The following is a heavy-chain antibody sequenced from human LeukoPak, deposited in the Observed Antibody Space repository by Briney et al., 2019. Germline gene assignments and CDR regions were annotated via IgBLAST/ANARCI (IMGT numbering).Heavy chain of an antibody. Sequence: VGSLRLSCAASGFTFSDYYMSWIRQAPGKGLEWLSYISSAASAIYYADSVRGRFTISRDNTNNSLLLQMNSLRAEDSAVYYCARVAVAGTIHWGQGTLVTVSS. CDR2: ISSAASAI. CDR3: ARVAVAGTIH. V-gene: IGHV3-11*04. D-gene: IGHD6-19*01. J-gene: IGHJ4*02. CDR1: GFTFSDYY.